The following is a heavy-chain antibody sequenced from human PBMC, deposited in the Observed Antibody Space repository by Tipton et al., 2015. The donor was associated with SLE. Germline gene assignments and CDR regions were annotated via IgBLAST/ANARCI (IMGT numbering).Heavy chain of an antibody. CDR3: ARMVQGDYFDY. Sequence: TLSLTCTVSGGSISSGYYWGWIRQPPGKGLEWIGSIYHSGSTYYNPSLKSRVTISVDTSKNQFSLKLSSVTAADTAVYYCARMVQGDYFDYWGQGTLVTVSS. CDR1: GGSISSGYY. J-gene: IGHJ4*02. D-gene: IGHD3-10*01. CDR2: IYHSGST. V-gene: IGHV4-38-2*02.